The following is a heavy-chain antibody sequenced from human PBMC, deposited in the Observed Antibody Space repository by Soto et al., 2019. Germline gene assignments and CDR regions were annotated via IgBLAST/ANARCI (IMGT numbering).Heavy chain of an antibody. J-gene: IGHJ4*01. CDR3: ASTTKALTTRAFDH. Sequence: SETLSLTCSVSGASVSSGNHYWSWIRQPPGKGLEWIGYIYHSGSTHYNSSLESRVTMSLDTSKNQLSLSLRSVTAADTADNYCASTTKALTTRAFDHWG. V-gene: IGHV4-61*01. CDR1: GASVSSGNHY. CDR2: IYHSGST. D-gene: IGHD1-1*01.